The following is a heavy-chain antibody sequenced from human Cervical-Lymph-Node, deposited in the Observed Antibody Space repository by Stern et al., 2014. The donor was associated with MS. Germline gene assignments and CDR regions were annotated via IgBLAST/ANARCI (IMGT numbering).Heavy chain of an antibody. CDR2: VNGHTGDT. D-gene: IGHD4-17*01. Sequence: VQLVESGTEVKKPGASVKVSCKASGYTFSAYYVHWVRQAPGQGLEWMGRVNGHTGDTNYAQKFQGRVTMDRDPSISKAYLELASLRSDDTAVYYCAREGRSTVTTAAAYWGQGTLVTVSS. CDR1: GYTFSAYY. CDR3: AREGRSTVTTAAAY. V-gene: IGHV1-2*06. J-gene: IGHJ4*02.